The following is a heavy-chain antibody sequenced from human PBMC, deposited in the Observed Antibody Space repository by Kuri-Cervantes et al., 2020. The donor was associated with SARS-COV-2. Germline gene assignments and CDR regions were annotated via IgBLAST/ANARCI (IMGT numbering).Heavy chain of an antibody. CDR1: GYTFTSYD. Sequence: ASVKVSCRASGYTFTSYDINWVRQATGQGLEWMGWMNPNSGNTGYAQKFQGRVTMTRNTSISTAYMELSSLRSEDTAVYYCARDLRHTMVHGRTFWFDPWGHGNLV. J-gene: IGHJ5*02. V-gene: IGHV1-8*01. CDR3: ARDLRHTMVHGRTFWFDP. CDR2: MNPNSGNT. D-gene: IGHD3-10*01.